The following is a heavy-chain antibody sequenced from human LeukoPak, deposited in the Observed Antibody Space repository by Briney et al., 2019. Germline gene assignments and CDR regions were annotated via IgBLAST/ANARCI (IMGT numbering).Heavy chain of an antibody. D-gene: IGHD6-13*01. J-gene: IGHJ4*02. CDR3: AGRSEVAAVFDY. CDR1: GGSISSYY. Sequence: PSETLSLTCTVSGGSISSYYWSWIRQPPGKGLEWIGYIYYSGSTNCNPSLKSRVTISVDTSKNQFSLKLSSVTAADTAVYYCAGRSEVAAVFDYWGQGTLVTVSS. V-gene: IGHV4-59*01. CDR2: IYYSGST.